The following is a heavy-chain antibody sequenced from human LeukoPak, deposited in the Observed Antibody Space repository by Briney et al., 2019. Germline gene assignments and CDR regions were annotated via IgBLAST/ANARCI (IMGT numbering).Heavy chain of an antibody. V-gene: IGHV4-59*01. D-gene: IGHD6-19*01. CDR3: ARVDGIAVADEGYFDY. Sequence: PSETLSLTCTVSGGSISSYYWSWIRQPPGKGLEWIGYIYYSGSTNYNPSLKSRVTISVDTSKIQFSLKLSSVTAADTAVYYCARVDGIAVADEGYFDYWGQGTLVTVSS. CDR2: IYYSGST. CDR1: GGSISSYY. J-gene: IGHJ4*02.